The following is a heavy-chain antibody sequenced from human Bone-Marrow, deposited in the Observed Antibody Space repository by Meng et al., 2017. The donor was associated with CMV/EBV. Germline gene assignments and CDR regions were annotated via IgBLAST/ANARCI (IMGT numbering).Heavy chain of an antibody. CDR1: GFTFGDYA. Sequence: GESLKISCAASGFTFGDYAMSWVRQAPGKGLEWVGFLIGKSNGGTTEYAATVKGRFNISRDDSKSIAYLEMNSLKIEDTAVYYCRMTSPRAYWYFDLWGRGTRVTGSS. V-gene: IGHV3-49*04. J-gene: IGHJ2*01. CDR3: RMTSPRAYWYFDL. CDR2: LIGKSNGGTT. D-gene: IGHD2-21*02.